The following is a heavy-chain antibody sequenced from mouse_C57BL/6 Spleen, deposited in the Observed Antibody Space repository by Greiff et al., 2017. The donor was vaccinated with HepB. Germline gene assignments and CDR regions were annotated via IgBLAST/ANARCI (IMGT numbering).Heavy chain of an antibody. CDR2: IDPETGGT. CDR3: TRKEELTGTYYYAMDY. Sequence: VQLVESGAELVRPGASVTLSCKASGYTFTDYEMHWVKQTPVHGLEWIGAIDPETGGTAYNQKFKGKAILTADKSSSTAYMELRSLTSEDSAVDYCTRKEELTGTYYYAMDYWGQGTSVTVSS. J-gene: IGHJ4*01. V-gene: IGHV1-15*01. D-gene: IGHD4-1*01. CDR1: GYTFTDYE.